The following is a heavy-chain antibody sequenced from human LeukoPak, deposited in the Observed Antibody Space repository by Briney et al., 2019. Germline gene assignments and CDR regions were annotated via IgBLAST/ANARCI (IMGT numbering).Heavy chain of an antibody. Sequence: ASVKVSCKASGYTFTSYGISWVRQAPGQGLEWMGWISAYNGNTNYAQKLQGRVTMTTDTSTSTAYMEPRSLRSDDTAVYYCARDPDIVVVVAAPPLGYWGQGTLVTVSS. J-gene: IGHJ4*02. CDR2: ISAYNGNT. CDR1: GYTFTSYG. V-gene: IGHV1-18*01. CDR3: ARDPDIVVVVAAPPLGY. D-gene: IGHD2-15*01.